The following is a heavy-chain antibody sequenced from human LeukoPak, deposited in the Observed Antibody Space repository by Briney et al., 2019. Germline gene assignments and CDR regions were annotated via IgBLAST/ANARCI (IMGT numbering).Heavy chain of an antibody. CDR3: ARYHYDFWSGLTYYYYYYMDV. Sequence: SETLSLTCTASGGSISSYYWSWIRQPPGKGLEWIGYIYYSGSTNYNPSLKSRVTISVDTSKNQFSLKLSSVTAADTAVYYCARYHYDFWSGLTYYYYYYMDVWGKGTTVTVSS. V-gene: IGHV4-59*01. CDR2: IYYSGST. D-gene: IGHD3-3*01. CDR1: GGSISSYY. J-gene: IGHJ6*03.